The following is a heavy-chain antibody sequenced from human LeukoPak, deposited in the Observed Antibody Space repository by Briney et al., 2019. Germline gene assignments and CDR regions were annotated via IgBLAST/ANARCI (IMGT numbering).Heavy chain of an antibody. D-gene: IGHD1-14*01. Sequence: GGSLRLSCAASGFPFSSYAMRWVRQAPGKGLEWVSAISGSCGSTYYADFVKGRFTISRDNSNNTLYLQMNSLRAEDTAVYYCAGKGLVGTYYYYYMDVWGKGTTVTVSS. CDR3: AGKGLVGTYYYYYMDV. J-gene: IGHJ6*03. CDR2: ISGSCGST. V-gene: IGHV3-23*01. CDR1: GFPFSSYA.